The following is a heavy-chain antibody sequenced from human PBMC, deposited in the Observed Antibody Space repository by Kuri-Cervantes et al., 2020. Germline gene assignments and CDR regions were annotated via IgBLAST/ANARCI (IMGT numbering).Heavy chain of an antibody. CDR2: INPNSGGT. CDR1: GYTFTGYY. V-gene: IGHV1-2*04. D-gene: IGHD2-2*01. Sequence: ASVKVSCKASGYTFTGYYMHWVRQAPGQGLEWMGWINPNSGGTNYAQKFQGWVTMTRDTSTSTAYMELSNLRSEDTAVYYCARRDVVAPVIGYWGQGTLVTVSS. CDR3: ARRDVVAPVIGY. J-gene: IGHJ4*02.